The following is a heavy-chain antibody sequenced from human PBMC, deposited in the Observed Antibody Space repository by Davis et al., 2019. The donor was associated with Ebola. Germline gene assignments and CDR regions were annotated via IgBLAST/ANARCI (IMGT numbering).Heavy chain of an antibody. Sequence: SETLSLTCAVYGGSFSGYYWRWIRQPPGKGLEWIGEINHSGSTTYNPSLKSRVTISVDTSKNQFSLKLSSVTAADTAVYYCARGVRYYYGSGRPYYYYGMDVWGQGTTVTVSS. J-gene: IGHJ6*02. D-gene: IGHD3-10*01. V-gene: IGHV4-34*01. CDR1: GGSFSGYY. CDR2: INHSGST. CDR3: ARGVRYYYGSGRPYYYYGMDV.